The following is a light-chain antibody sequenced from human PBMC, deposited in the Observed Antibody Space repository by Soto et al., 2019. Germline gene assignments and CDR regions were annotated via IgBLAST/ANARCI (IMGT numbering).Light chain of an antibody. CDR3: CSYTGSLTLL. J-gene: IGLJ2*01. CDR2: EVS. CDR1: SSDVGGYDY. V-gene: IGLV2-14*01. Sequence: QSALTQPASVSWSPGQSITISCTGSSSDVGGYDYVSWYQQHPGKAPKLMIYEVSNRPSGVSNRFSGSKSGNTASLTISGLQAEDEADYYCCSYTGSLTLLFGGGTKLTVL.